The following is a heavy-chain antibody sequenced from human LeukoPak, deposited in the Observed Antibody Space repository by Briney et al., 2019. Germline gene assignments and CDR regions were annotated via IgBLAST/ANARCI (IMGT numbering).Heavy chain of an antibody. J-gene: IGHJ4*02. CDR1: GGSFSSYY. V-gene: IGHV4-39*01. CDR3: ARPAVTGTVDY. D-gene: IGHD6-19*01. CDR2: IYYSGTT. Sequence: SETLSLTCTVFGGSFSSYYWGWIRQPPGKGLEWIASIYYSGTTYYNPSLKSRVTIFVDTSKNKFSLKLSSVTAADTAVYYCARPAVTGTVDYWGQGTLVTVSS.